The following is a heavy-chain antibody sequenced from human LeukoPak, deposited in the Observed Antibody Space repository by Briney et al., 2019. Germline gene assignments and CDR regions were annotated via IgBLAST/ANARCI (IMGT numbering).Heavy chain of an antibody. J-gene: IGHJ4*02. V-gene: IGHV4-59*01. CDR3: ATSIAAAGTLDY. CDR1: GGSISSYF. D-gene: IGHD6-13*01. Sequence: PSETLSLTCTVSGGSISSYFWSWIRQPPGKEPECIGYIYNSGSTKYNPSLKSRVTISVDTSKNQFSLKLSSVATADTAVYYCATSIAAAGTLDYWGQGTLVTVSS. CDR2: IYNSGST.